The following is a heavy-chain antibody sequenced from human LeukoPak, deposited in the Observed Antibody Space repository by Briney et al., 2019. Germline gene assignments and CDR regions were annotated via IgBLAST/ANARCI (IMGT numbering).Heavy chain of an antibody. Sequence: SETLSLTCTVSGGSISSSSYYWGWIRQPPGKGLEWIGEINHSGSTNYNPSLKSRVTISVDTSKNQFSLKLSSVTAADTAVYYCAREMRYYDILTGYRTHFDYWGQGTLVTVSS. V-gene: IGHV4-39*07. CDR2: INHSGST. J-gene: IGHJ4*02. D-gene: IGHD3-9*01. CDR3: AREMRYYDILTGYRTHFDY. CDR1: GGSISSSSYY.